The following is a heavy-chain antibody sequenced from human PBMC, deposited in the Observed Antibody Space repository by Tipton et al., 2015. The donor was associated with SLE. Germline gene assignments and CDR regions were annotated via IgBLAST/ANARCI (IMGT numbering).Heavy chain of an antibody. CDR1: GDSLSTNY. D-gene: IGHD3-3*01. Sequence: TLSLTCTVSGDSLSTNYWNWFRQPAGKGLEWIGRMYGSGSPTHYNPSLESRVTMSVDTSQKQFSLKLTSVTAADTAVYYCVRIRPGHGDPFDFWGQGALVTVSS. CDR2: MYGSGSPT. V-gene: IGHV4-4*07. CDR3: VRIRPGHGDPFDF. J-gene: IGHJ4*02.